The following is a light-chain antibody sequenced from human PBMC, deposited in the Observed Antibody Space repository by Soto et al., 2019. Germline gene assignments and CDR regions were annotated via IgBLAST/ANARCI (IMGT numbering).Light chain of an antibody. CDR2: GAS. CDR1: QSVSSTY. CDR3: QHYGYSQWT. J-gene: IGKJ1*01. Sequence: EIVLTQSPGTLSLSPGERATLSCRASQSVSSTYVAWYQQKPGQAPRLLMYGASSRATGTPDRFSGSGSGTDFTLTISRLEPEDFAVYYWQHYGYSQWTFGQGTKVEI. V-gene: IGKV3-20*01.